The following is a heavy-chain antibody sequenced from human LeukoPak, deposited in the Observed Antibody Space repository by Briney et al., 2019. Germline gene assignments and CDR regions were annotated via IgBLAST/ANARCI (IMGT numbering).Heavy chain of an antibody. CDR3: ARGTHYNDSSGFFSLDF. CDR2: IYYSGRT. J-gene: IGHJ4*02. Sequence: PSETLSLTCTVSGGSINNYYWNWIRQPPGKGLEWIGYIYYSGRTNYNPSLQSRVTISVDTSKNQFSLKLTSVTAADTALYYCARGTHYNDSSGFFSLDFLGQGTLVTVSS. CDR1: GGSINNYY. D-gene: IGHD3-22*01. V-gene: IGHV4-59*01.